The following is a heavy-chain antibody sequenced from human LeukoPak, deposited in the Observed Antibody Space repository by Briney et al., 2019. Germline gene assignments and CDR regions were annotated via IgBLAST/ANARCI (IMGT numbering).Heavy chain of an antibody. CDR3: ARVYKRQTYYDILTGYYLPSGLFDY. CDR2: IKQDGSEK. CDR1: GFTFSSYG. J-gene: IGHJ4*02. D-gene: IGHD3-9*01. Sequence: GGSLRLSCAASGFTFSSYGMSWVRQAPGKGLELVANIKQDGSEKYYVDSVKGRFTISRDNAKNSLYLQMNSLRAEDTAVYYCARVYKRQTYYDILTGYYLPSGLFDYWGQGTLVTVSS. V-gene: IGHV3-7*03.